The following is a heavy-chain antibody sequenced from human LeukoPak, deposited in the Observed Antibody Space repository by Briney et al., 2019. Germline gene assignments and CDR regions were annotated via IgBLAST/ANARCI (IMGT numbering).Heavy chain of an antibody. CDR1: GFTFSSYA. D-gene: IGHD6-13*01. CDR2: ISGSGGST. V-gene: IGHV3-23*01. J-gene: IGHJ6*02. CDR3: ARGSVAAAGTRAYYYYGMDV. Sequence: GGSLRLSCAASGFTFSSYAMSWVRQAPGKGLEWVSAISGSGGSTYYADSVKGRFTISRDNSKNTLYLQMNSLRAEDTAVYYCARGSVAAAGTRAYYYYGMDVWGQGTTVTVSS.